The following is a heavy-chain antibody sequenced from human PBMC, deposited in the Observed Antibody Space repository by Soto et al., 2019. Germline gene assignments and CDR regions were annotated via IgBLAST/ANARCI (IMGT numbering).Heavy chain of an antibody. Sequence: GASVKVSCKASGYTFTSYGISWVRQAPGQGLEWMGWISAYNGNTNYAQKLQGRVTMTTDTSTSTAYMELRSLRSDDTAVYYCAREWTDYYDSKGPSDYWRQGTLVTVSS. CDR2: ISAYNGNT. D-gene: IGHD3-22*01. CDR1: GYTFTSYG. CDR3: AREWTDYYDSKGPSDY. V-gene: IGHV1-18*01. J-gene: IGHJ4*02.